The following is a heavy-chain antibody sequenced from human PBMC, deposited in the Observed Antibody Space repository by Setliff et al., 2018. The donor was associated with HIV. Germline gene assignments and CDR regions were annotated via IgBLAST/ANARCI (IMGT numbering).Heavy chain of an antibody. J-gene: IGHJ6*03. Sequence: SETLSLTCTVSLGSISSDKYYWGWIRQPPGKGLEWIGSIYYSGSTFYSPSLKSRVTMFVDTSKNQFSLRLNSVTAADTAVYYCARREGTAAAGTYYMDVWGKGTTVTVSS. CDR1: LGSISSDKYY. V-gene: IGHV4-39*01. CDR3: ARREGTAAAGTYYMDV. D-gene: IGHD6-13*01. CDR2: IYYSGST.